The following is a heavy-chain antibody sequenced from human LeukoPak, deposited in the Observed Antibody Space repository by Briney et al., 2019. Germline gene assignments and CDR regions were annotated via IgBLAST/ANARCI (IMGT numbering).Heavy chain of an antibody. J-gene: IGHJ5*02. CDR1: GFTFSSYA. CDR2: ISGSGGST. CDR3: ARGTAMVRRGWFDP. D-gene: IGHD5-18*01. Sequence: GGSLRLSCAASGFTFSSYAMSWVRQAPGKGLEWVSAISGSGGSTYYADSVKGRFTISRDNAKNSLYLQMNSLRAEDTAVYYCARGTAMVRRGWFDPWGQGTLVTVSS. V-gene: IGHV3-23*01.